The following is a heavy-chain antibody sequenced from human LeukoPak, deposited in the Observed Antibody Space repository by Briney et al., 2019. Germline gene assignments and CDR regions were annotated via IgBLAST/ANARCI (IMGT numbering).Heavy chain of an antibody. CDR2: ITGSGGST. CDR1: GFSFSNYG. Sequence: GGSLRLSCAASGFSFSNYGMNWVRQAPGKGLEWVSGITGSGGSTYYAGSVKGRFTISRDNSKNTLYLQVNSLRAEDTAVYYCAKAQWELLSAFDIWGQGTMVTVSS. CDR3: AKAQWELLSAFDI. J-gene: IGHJ3*02. D-gene: IGHD1-26*01. V-gene: IGHV3-23*01.